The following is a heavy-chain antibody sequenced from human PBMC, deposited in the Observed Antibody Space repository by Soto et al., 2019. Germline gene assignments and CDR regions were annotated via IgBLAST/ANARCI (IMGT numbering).Heavy chain of an antibody. Sequence: GESLKISCKPSGYSFTDYWIGWVRQMPGKGLEWMGFIFPGDSDARYSPSFEGQVTMSVDTSLNTAYPRWDSLEASDTAIYYCARQPDSNILTGYLYYFAYWGQGTPVTVSS. J-gene: IGHJ4*02. V-gene: IGHV5-51*01. D-gene: IGHD3-9*01. CDR2: IFPGDSDA. CDR3: ARQPDSNILTGYLYYFAY. CDR1: GYSFTDYW.